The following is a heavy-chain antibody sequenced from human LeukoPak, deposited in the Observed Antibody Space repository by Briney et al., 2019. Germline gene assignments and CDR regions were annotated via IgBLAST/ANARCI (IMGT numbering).Heavy chain of an antibody. V-gene: IGHV3-30-3*01. D-gene: IGHD3-22*01. Sequence: GGSLRLSCAASGFTFSSHVMHWVRQAPGKGLEWVTVISSDGSSKYYADSVKGRFTISRDNSKNTLYLQMKSLRAEDTAVYYCAREGTTIVVALDYWGQGTLVTVSS. CDR3: AREGTTIVVALDY. CDR1: GFTFSSHV. CDR2: ISSDGSSK. J-gene: IGHJ4*02.